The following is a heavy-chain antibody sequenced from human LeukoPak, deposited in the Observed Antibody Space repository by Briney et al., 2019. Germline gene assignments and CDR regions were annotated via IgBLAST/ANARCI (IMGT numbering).Heavy chain of an antibody. CDR3: ARVGYYESSGYYEY. J-gene: IGHJ4*02. CDR1: GYTLTDYY. Sequence: VASVTVSCTASGYTLTDYYMHWVRQAPGQGLEWMGRINPNSGGTNYAQKFQGRVTMTRDTSISTVYMGLSRLRSDDTAVYYCARVGYYESSGYYEYWGQGTLVTVSS. V-gene: IGHV1-2*06. D-gene: IGHD3-22*01. CDR2: INPNSGGT.